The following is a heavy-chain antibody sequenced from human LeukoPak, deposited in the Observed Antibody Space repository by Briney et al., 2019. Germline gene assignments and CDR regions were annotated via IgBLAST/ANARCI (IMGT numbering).Heavy chain of an antibody. V-gene: IGHV3-49*03. D-gene: IGHD2-21*02. J-gene: IGHJ4*02. Sequence: SGGSLRLSRTASGFTFGDYAMSWFRQAPGKGLEWVGFIRSKAYGGTTECAASVKGRFTISRDDSKSIAYLQMNSLKTEDTAVYYCTRGGEGRAYCGGDCYFDYWGQGTLVTVSS. CDR1: GFTFGDYA. CDR3: TRGGEGRAYCGGDCYFDY. CDR2: IRSKAYGGTT.